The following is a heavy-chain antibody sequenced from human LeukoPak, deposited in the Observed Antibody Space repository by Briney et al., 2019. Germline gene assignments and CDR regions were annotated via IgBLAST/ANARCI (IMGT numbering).Heavy chain of an antibody. CDR3: ARELQQQLVFGWFDP. V-gene: IGHV1-2*02. Sequence: ASVNVSCKASGYTFTGYYMHWVRQAPGQGLEWMGWINPNSGGTNYAQKFQGRVTMTRDTSISTAYMELSRLRSDDTAVYYCARELQQQLVFGWFDPWGQGTLVTVSS. D-gene: IGHD6-13*01. J-gene: IGHJ5*02. CDR1: GYTFTGYY. CDR2: INPNSGGT.